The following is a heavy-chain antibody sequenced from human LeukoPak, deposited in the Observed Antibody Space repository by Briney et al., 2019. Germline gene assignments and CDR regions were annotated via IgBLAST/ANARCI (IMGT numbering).Heavy chain of an antibody. CDR3: ARVGFSPFLVQH. V-gene: IGHV3-48*03. D-gene: IGHD3-3*02. Sequence: GGSLRLSCAGSGFTFSSYEMHWVRQAPGKGLEWVSYITSSGSTIYYADSVKGRFTISRDNAKNSLYLQMNSLRAEDTAVYYCARVGFSPFLVQHWGQGTLVSVSS. J-gene: IGHJ1*01. CDR1: GFTFSSYE. CDR2: ITSSGSTI.